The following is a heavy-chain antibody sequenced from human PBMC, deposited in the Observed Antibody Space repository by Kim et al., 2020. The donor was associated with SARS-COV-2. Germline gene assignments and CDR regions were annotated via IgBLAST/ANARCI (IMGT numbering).Heavy chain of an antibody. D-gene: IGHD6-19*01. CDR1: GYTFTSYG. V-gene: IGHV1-18*01. CDR3: ARDFRTPAGLPLSTGYSSGWYARHFDY. Sequence: ASVKVSCKASGYTFTSYGISWVRQAPGQGLEWMGWISAYNGNTNYAQKLQGRVTMTTDTSTSTAYMELRSLRSDDTAVYYCARDFRTPAGLPLSTGYSSGWYARHFDYWGQGTLVTVSS. CDR2: ISAYNGNT. J-gene: IGHJ4*02.